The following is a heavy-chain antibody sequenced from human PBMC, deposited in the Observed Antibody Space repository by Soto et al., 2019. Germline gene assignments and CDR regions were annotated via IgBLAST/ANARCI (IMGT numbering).Heavy chain of an antibody. CDR1: GGSISSGDYY. CDR2: IYYSGST. D-gene: IGHD3-3*01. CDR3: ARAVGDYDFWSGYPNYYYGMDV. V-gene: IGHV4-30-4*01. J-gene: IGHJ6*02. Sequence: TLSLTCTVSGGSISSGDYYWSWIRQPPGKGLEWIGYIYYSGSTYYNPSLKSRVTISVDTSKNQFSLKLSSVTAADTAVYYCARAVGDYDFWSGYPNYYYGMDVWGQGTTVTVS.